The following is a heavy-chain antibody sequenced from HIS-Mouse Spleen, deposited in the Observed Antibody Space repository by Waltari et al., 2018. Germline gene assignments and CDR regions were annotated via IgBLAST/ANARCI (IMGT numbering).Heavy chain of an antibody. CDR2: IKQDGSEK. CDR3: ARGPRGSHFDY. J-gene: IGHJ4*02. CDR1: GFPFSSYW. D-gene: IGHD3-10*01. Sequence: EVQLVESGGGLVQPGGSRRLSCAASGFPFSSYWMGWVRQAPGKGLEWVANIKQDGSEKYYVDSVKGRFTISRDNAKNSLYLQMNSLRAEDTAVYYCARGPRGSHFDYWGQGTLVTVSS. V-gene: IGHV3-7*01.